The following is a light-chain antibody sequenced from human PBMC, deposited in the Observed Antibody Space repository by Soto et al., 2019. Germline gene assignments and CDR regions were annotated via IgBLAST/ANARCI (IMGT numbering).Light chain of an antibody. Sequence: EVVLTQSPGTLSLSPGQRATLSCRASQSVSSSYLSWYQQKPGQAPRLLISGASSRATGIPDRFSGSGSGTDFTLSITRLEPEDSAVYYCQQYGIVFGPGTKVEIK. V-gene: IGKV3-20*01. J-gene: IGKJ3*01. CDR3: QQYGIV. CDR2: GAS. CDR1: QSVSSSY.